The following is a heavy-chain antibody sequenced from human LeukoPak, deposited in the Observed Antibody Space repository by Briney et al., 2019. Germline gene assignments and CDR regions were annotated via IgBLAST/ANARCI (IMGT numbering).Heavy chain of an antibody. CDR1: GYSFTSYW. Sequence: TGESLKISCKGSGYSFTSYWIGWVRQMPGKGLEWMGIIYPGDSDTKYSPSFQGQVTISADKSISTAYLQWSSLKASDTAIYYCARSLGCTSTGCYGGWFDPWGQGTLVTVSS. J-gene: IGHJ5*02. V-gene: IGHV5-51*01. CDR3: ARSLGCTSTGCYGGWFDP. D-gene: IGHD2-2*01. CDR2: IYPGDSDT.